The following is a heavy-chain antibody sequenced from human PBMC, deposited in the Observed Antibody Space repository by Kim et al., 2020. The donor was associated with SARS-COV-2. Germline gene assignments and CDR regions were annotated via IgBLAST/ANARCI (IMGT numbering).Heavy chain of an antibody. CDR2: TYYSGST. CDR1: GGSVSSGSYY. CDR3: ASAHGYSSGWGVFDY. J-gene: IGHJ4*02. Sequence: SETLSLTCTVSGGSVSSGSYYWSWIRQPPGMGLEWIGYTYYSGSTNYNPSLKSRVTISVDTSKNQFSLKLSSVTAADTAVYYCASAHGYSSGWGVFDYWGQGTLVTVSS. V-gene: IGHV4-61*01. D-gene: IGHD6-19*01.